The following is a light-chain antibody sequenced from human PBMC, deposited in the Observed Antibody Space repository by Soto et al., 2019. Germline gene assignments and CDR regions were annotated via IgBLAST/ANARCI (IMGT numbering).Light chain of an antibody. CDR2: KVS. J-gene: IGKJ2*03. CDR1: QSLVHTDGNTY. Sequence: IVMTQTPLSSAVTLGQPASISCRSSQSLVHTDGNTYLTWVHQRPGQPPRLLLYKVSNRFPGVPDRFSRSEAERDFTLSINRVEHEDVGAYYCGQATQLPSYSVGQGIKL. CDR3: GQATQLPSYS. V-gene: IGKV2-24*01.